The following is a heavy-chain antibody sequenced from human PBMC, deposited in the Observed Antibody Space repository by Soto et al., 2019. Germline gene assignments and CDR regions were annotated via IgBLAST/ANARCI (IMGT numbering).Heavy chain of an antibody. CDR1: GYTSTSYY. Sequence: ASVKVSCKASGYTSTSYYMHWVRQAPGQGLEWMGIINPSGGSTSYAQKFQGRVTMTRDTSTSTVYMELSSLRSEDTAVYYCASNVGDYDSSGYGFSPDDFDIWGQGTMVTVSS. D-gene: IGHD3-22*01. CDR3: ASNVGDYDSSGYGFSPDDFDI. J-gene: IGHJ3*02. CDR2: INPSGGST. V-gene: IGHV1-46*01.